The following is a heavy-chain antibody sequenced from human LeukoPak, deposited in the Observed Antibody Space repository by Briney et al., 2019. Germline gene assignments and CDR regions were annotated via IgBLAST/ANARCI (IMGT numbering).Heavy chain of an antibody. CDR3: ARPSPPGDGYNPPDH. CDR1: GFNFDNFA. V-gene: IGHV3-30*04. Sequence: GKSLTLSCVVSGFNFDNFAMHWVRQPLGKGLEWVAVISHDGRTKYYADSMKGRITISRDNSKNTLFLQMNSLRSEDTAVYFCARPSPPGDGYNPPDHWGQGTLVTVSS. D-gene: IGHD5-24*01. CDR2: ISHDGRTK. J-gene: IGHJ4*02.